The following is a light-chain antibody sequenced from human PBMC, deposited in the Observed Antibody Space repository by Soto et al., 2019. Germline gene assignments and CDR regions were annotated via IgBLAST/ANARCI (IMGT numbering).Light chain of an antibody. CDR1: RDIDNY. CDR2: DAS. CDR3: HQYDNRPFT. Sequence: DIQMTQSPSSLSASVGDRVTITCQASRDIDNYLNWYQQKPGKAPNLLIYDASNLETGVPLRFSGRRSGTHFTLTISSLQPDDIGTYSCHQYDNRPFTFGKGTKLEIK. J-gene: IGKJ2*01. V-gene: IGKV1-33*01.